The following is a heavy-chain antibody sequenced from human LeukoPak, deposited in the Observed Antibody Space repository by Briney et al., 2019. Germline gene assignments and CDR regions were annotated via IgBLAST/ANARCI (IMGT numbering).Heavy chain of an antibody. Sequence: GGSLRLSCAASGFTFSTYSMNWVRQAPGKGLEWVSSISSSSTYIYYADSVKGRFTISRDNAKNSLYLQMNSLRAEDTAVYYCAKLAKYFYGAETFYFFEHWGQGTPVTASS. V-gene: IGHV3-21*01. D-gene: IGHD3-10*01. CDR3: AKLAKYFYGAETFYFFEH. J-gene: IGHJ4*02. CDR2: ISSSSTYI. CDR1: GFTFSTYS.